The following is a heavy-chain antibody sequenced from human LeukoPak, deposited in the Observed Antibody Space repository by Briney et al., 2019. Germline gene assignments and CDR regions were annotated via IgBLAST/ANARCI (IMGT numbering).Heavy chain of an antibody. D-gene: IGHD2-15*01. J-gene: IGHJ5*01. CDR2: IESKTDGGTT. Sequence: PGGSLRLSCAASGFTLSNAGMNWVRQAPGKGLECVGRIESKTDGGTTYYAAPVKGRFSTSRDDSKNTLYLQMNSLKTEDTAVYYCTTDSSFGARHCSSGSCYDSWGQGTLVTVSS. CDR1: GFTLSNAG. CDR3: TTDSSFGARHCSSGSCYDS. V-gene: IGHV3-15*04.